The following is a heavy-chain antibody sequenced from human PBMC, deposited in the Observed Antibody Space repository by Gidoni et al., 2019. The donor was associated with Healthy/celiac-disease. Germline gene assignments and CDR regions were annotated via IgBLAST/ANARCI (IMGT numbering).Heavy chain of an antibody. J-gene: IGHJ4*02. D-gene: IGHD2-21*02. CDR1: GGSFSGYY. V-gene: IGHV4-34*01. CDR2: INHSGST. Sequence: QVQLQQWGAGLLKPSETLSLTCAVYGGSFSGYYWSWIRQPPGKGLEWIGEINHSGSTNYNPSLKSRVTISVETYKNQFSLKLSSVTDADTAVYYCARLGDYVHCGGDCAHLFDYWGQGTLVTVSS. CDR3: ARLGDYVHCGGDCAHLFDY.